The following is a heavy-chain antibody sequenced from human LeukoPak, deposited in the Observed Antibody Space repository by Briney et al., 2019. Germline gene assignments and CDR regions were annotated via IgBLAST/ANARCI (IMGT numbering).Heavy chain of an antibody. CDR3: ARDRLRGGEGNWFDP. CDR1: GGSISSYY. D-gene: IGHD2-15*01. CDR2: IYYSGST. J-gene: IGHJ5*02. V-gene: IGHV4-59*01. Sequence: PSETLSLTCTVSGGSISSYYWSWIRQPPGKGLEWIWYIYYSGSTNYNPSLKSRVTISVDTSKNQFSLKLSSVTAADTAVYYCARDRLRGGEGNWFDPWGQGTLVTVSS.